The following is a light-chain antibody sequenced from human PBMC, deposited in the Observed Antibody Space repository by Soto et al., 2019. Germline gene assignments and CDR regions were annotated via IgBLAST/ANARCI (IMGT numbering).Light chain of an antibody. CDR1: QSISSW. J-gene: IGKJ3*01. V-gene: IGKV1-5*03. CDR2: KAS. Sequence: DIQMTQSPSTLSASVGDRVTITCRASQSISSWLAWYQQKPGKAPKLLIYKASSIESRAPSRFSGSGSDAEFTLTISSPQPDAFATYYCQQYNSYSVTFGPGTKVDIK. CDR3: QQYNSYSVT.